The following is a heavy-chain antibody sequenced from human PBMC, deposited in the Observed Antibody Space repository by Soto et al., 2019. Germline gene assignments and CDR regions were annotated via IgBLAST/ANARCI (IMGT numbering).Heavy chain of an antibody. CDR1: GYTFTSYG. V-gene: IGHV1-18*01. J-gene: IGHJ6*02. D-gene: IGHD6-19*01. Sequence: QVQLVQSGAEVKKPGASVKVSCKASGYTFTSYGISWVRQAPGQGLEWMGWISAYNGNTNYAQKLQGRVTMTTDTSTSTADMELRSLRSDDTAVYYCARDRSSGWYVRRDYYYYGMDVWGQGTTVTVSS. CDR3: ARDRSSGWYVRRDYYYYGMDV. CDR2: ISAYNGNT.